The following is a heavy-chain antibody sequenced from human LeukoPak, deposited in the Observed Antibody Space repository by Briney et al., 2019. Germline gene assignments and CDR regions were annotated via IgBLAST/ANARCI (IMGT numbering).Heavy chain of an antibody. Sequence: PSQTLSLTCTVSGGSISSGDYYWSWIRQPAGKGLEWIGRIYTSGSTNYNPSLKSRVTMSVDTSKNQFSLKLSSVTAADTAVYYCARDTSTIGYCSSTSCLGVFDFWGQGALVTVSS. CDR2: IYTSGST. V-gene: IGHV4-61*02. CDR1: GGSISSGDYY. CDR3: ARDTSTIGYCSSTSCLGVFDF. D-gene: IGHD2-2*03. J-gene: IGHJ4*02.